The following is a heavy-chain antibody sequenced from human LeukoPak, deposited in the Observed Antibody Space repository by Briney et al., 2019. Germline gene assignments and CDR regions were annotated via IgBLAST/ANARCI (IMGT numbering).Heavy chain of an antibody. J-gene: IGHJ4*02. CDR2: ISGSGGST. D-gene: IGHD6-19*01. CDR1: GFTFSSYA. V-gene: IGHV3-23*01. Sequence: GGSLRLSCAASGFTFSSYAMSWVRQAPGKGLEWVSAISGSGGSTYYADSVKGRFTISRDNSKNTLYLQMNSLRAEDTAVYYCARPVAGTYAPIDCWGQGTLVTVSS. CDR3: ARPVAGTYAPIDC.